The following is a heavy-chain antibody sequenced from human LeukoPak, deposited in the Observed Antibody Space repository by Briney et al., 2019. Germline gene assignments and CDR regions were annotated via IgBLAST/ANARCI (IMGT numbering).Heavy chain of an antibody. CDR2: INWNSGSI. V-gene: IGHV3-9*01. CDR1: GFSFNEYA. J-gene: IGHJ4*02. D-gene: IGHD2-15*01. Sequence: GGSLRLSCAASGFSFNEYAMHWVRQAPGKGLEWVSGINWNSGSIGYADSVKGRFTTSRDNANNSLYLQMNSLRAEDTALYYCAKDLPRYCSGGSCYSGFDYWGQGTLVTVSS. CDR3: AKDLPRYCSGGSCYSGFDY.